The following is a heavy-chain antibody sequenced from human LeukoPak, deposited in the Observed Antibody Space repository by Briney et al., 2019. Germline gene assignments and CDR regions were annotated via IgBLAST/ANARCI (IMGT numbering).Heavy chain of an antibody. Sequence: GESLKISFQGSGYSFASYWIAWVRPMPGKGLEWMGIIYPGDSDTRYSPSFQGQVTISADKSISTAYLQWSSLKASDTAIYYCARQWGDCSSTSCYSAYWGQGTLVTVSS. CDR1: GYSFASYW. D-gene: IGHD2-2*01. V-gene: IGHV5-51*01. CDR3: ARQWGDCSSTSCYSAY. CDR2: IYPGDSDT. J-gene: IGHJ4*02.